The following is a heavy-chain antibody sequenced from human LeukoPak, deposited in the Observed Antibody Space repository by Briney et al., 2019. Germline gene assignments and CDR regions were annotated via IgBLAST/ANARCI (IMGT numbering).Heavy chain of an antibody. V-gene: IGHV4-34*01. CDR2: VNHSGST. D-gene: IGHD3-22*01. Sequence: SETLSLTCAVSGESFSGHYWSWIRQTPGKGLEWIGEVNHSGSTNYNPSLKSRVTISIDTSKNQFSLKLSSVTAADTAVYYCARHRGGNYYDSSGYEDAFDIWGQGTMVTVSS. CDR3: ARHRGGNYYDSSGYEDAFDI. J-gene: IGHJ3*02. CDR1: GESFSGHY.